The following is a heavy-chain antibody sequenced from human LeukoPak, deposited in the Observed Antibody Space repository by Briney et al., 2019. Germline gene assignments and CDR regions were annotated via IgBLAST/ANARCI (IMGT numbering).Heavy chain of an antibody. V-gene: IGHV1-2*02. Sequence: ASVKVSSKASGYTFTGYYMHWVRQAPGQGLEWMGWINPNSGGTNYAQKFQGRVTMTRDTSISTAYMELSRLRSDDTAVYYCARDRVLRFLEWEASYYGMDVWGQGTTVTVSS. CDR2: INPNSGGT. J-gene: IGHJ6*02. CDR3: ARDRVLRFLEWEASYYGMDV. D-gene: IGHD3-3*01. CDR1: GYTFTGYY.